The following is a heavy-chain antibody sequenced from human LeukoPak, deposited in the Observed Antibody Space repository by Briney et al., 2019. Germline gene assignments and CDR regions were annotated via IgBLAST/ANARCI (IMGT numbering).Heavy chain of an antibody. CDR2: INTNTGNP. D-gene: IGHD5-24*01. V-gene: IGHV7-4-1*02. Sequence: GASVKVSCKASGYTFTSYAMNWVRQAPGQGLEWMGWINTNTGNPTYAQGFTGRFVFSLDTSVRTAYLQISSLKAEDTAVYYCAIPNRVVRETATIGNYYYGMDVWGQGTTVTVSS. J-gene: IGHJ6*02. CDR1: GYTFTSYA. CDR3: AIPNRVVRETATIGNYYYGMDV.